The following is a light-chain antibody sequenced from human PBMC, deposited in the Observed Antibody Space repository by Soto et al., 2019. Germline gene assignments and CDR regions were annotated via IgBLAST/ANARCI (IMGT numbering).Light chain of an antibody. CDR2: KVY. CDR3: QPANSCPIT. J-gene: IGKJ5*01. V-gene: IGKV1-5*03. Sequence: DIQMTQSPSTLFASVGNRVPSTCRASQSISTWLAWYQQKPGKAPKILIYKVYSIESGVTSRFSGSGSGTEFSLTISSLQPDDFATYFCQPANSCPITVGPVTRVEIK. CDR1: QSISTW.